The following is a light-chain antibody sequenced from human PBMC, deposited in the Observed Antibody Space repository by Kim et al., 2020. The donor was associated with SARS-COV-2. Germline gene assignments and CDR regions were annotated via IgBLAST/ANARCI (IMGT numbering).Light chain of an antibody. CDR3: PAGDSSTEV. J-gene: IGLJ1*01. V-gene: IGLV3-1*01. CDR1: KLGDKY. Sequence: SYELTQPPSVSVSPGQTASITCSGDKLGDKYACWYQQKPGQSPVLVIYQDSKRPSGIPERFSGSNSGNTATLTISGTQAVDEADYYCPAGDSSTEVFGTG. CDR2: QDS.